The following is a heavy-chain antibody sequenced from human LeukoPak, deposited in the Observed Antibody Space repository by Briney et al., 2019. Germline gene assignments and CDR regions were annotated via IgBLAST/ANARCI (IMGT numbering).Heavy chain of an antibody. J-gene: IGHJ4*02. CDR3: AKGGKYYYDSSGYHTIDY. CDR1: GFPLSSYA. Sequence: GGSLRLSCAASGFPLSSYAMSWVRQASGKGLEWVSATSSSDPGTYYADSVRGRFTISRDNSKNTLYLQLNSLRVEDAGVYYCAKGGKYYYDSSGYHTIDYWGQGTLVTVSS. V-gene: IGHV3-23*01. D-gene: IGHD3-22*01. CDR2: TSSSDPGT.